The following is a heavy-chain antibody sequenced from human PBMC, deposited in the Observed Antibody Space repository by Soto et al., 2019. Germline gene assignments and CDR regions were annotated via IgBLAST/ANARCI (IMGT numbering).Heavy chain of an antibody. CDR3: ARVQSGYDFAY. D-gene: IGHD5-12*01. V-gene: IGHV1-18*01. CDR2: ISAYNGNT. J-gene: IGHJ4*02. Sequence: QVQLVQSGAEVKKPGASVKVSGKASGYTFTSYGINWVRQAPGQGLEWMGWISAYNGNTHYAQKLQGRVTMTTDTSTSKAYIELRSLRSDDTAVYYCARVQSGYDFAYWGQGTLVTVSS. CDR1: GYTFTSYG.